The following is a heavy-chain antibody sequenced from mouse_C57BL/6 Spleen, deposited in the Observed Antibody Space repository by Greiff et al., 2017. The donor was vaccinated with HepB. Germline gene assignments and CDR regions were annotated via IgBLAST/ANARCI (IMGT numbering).Heavy chain of an antibody. CDR1: GYSITSGYY. CDR2: ISYDGSN. CDR3: ARRRDGNYETWFAY. Sequence: DVQLQESGPGLVKPSQSLSLTCSVTGYSITSGYYWNWIRQFPGNKLEWMGYISYDGSNNYNPSLKNRISITRDTSKNQFFLKLNSVTTEDTATYDCARRRDGNYETWFAYWGQGTLVTVSA. J-gene: IGHJ3*01. D-gene: IGHD2-1*01. V-gene: IGHV3-6*01.